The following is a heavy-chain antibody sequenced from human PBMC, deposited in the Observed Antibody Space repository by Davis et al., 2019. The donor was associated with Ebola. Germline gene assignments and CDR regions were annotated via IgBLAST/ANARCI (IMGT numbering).Heavy chain of an antibody. CDR3: AREPPDTAMVDYFDY. CDR2: INPNSGGT. CDR1: GYTFTGYY. V-gene: IGHV1-2*02. J-gene: IGHJ4*02. D-gene: IGHD5-18*01. Sequence: ASVKVSCKASGYTFTGYYMHWVRQAPGQGLEWMGWINPNSGGTNYAQKFQGRVTMTRDTSISTAYMELSRLRSEDTAVYYCAREPPDTAMVDYFDYWGQGTLVTVSS.